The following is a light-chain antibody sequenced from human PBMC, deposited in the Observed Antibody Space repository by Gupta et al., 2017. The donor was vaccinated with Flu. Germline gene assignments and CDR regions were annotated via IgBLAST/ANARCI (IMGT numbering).Light chain of an antibody. CDR3: QQANSFPIT. CDR1: QDISRY. J-gene: IGKJ5*01. V-gene: IGKV1-12*01. Sequence: DIQMTQSPSFVSAPVGDRVTITCRASQDISRYLAWYQQKPGKGPKLLIHVASSLQSGVPARFSGSGSGTEFTLTISSLQPEDFATYFCQQANSFPITFGQGTRVEIK. CDR2: VAS.